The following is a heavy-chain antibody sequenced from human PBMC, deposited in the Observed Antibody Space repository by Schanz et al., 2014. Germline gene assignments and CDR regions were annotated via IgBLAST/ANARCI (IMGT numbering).Heavy chain of an antibody. J-gene: IGHJ3*02. Sequence: EVQLLESGGGLVQPGGSLRLSCASSGFSFTTYAMSWVRQAPGKGLEWVSAINTGVNTYYADSVRGRFTMSRDNSKNTLYLQMNSLRAEDTAVYYCAKGRFGELSAFDIWGQGTMVTVSS. V-gene: IGHV3-23*01. CDR1: GFSFTTYA. CDR2: INTGVNT. CDR3: AKGRFGELSAFDI. D-gene: IGHD3-10*01.